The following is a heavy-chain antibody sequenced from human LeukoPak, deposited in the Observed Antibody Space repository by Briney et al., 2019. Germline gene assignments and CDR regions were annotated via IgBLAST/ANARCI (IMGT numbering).Heavy chain of an antibody. V-gene: IGHV3-48*03. CDR2: ISSSGSTI. CDR1: GFTFSSYE. CDR3: ARGGVCSSTSCYRRHFDY. D-gene: IGHD2-2*01. Sequence: PGGSLRLSCAASGFTFSSYEMNWVRQAPGKGLEWVSYISSSGSTIYYADSVKGRFTISRDNAKHSLYLQMNSLRAEDTAVYYCARGGVCSSTSCYRRHFDYWGRGTLVTVSS. J-gene: IGHJ4*02.